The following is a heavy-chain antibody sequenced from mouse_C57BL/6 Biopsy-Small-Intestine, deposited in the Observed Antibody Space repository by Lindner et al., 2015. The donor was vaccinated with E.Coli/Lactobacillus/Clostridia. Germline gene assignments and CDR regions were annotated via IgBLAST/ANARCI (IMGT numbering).Heavy chain of an antibody. CDR3: ARSHAEGDY. CDR2: INPTTGGT. J-gene: IGHJ2*01. CDR1: GYSFTGYF. V-gene: IGHV1-42*01. Sequence: VQLQESGPELVKPGASVKISCKASGYSFTGYFVNWVKQSPEKSLEWIGEINPTTGGTTYNQKFKAKATLTVDKSSGTAYMRLMGLTSEDSAVYYCARSHAEGDYWGQGTTLTVSS.